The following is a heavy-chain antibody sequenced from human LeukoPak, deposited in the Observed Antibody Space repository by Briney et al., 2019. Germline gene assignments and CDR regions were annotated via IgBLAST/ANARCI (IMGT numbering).Heavy chain of an antibody. D-gene: IGHD3-10*01. CDR3: AKQGYHGSGTYSD. J-gene: IGHJ4*02. Sequence: PGGSLRLSCAVAGFTFSNYGMHWVRQAPGKGLEWVAVISNDGGNKYSADSVKGRFTISRDNSKNTLYLQMNMLRPEDTAVYYCAKQGYHGSGTYSDWGQGTLVTVSS. CDR1: GFTFSNYG. CDR2: ISNDGGNK. V-gene: IGHV3-30*18.